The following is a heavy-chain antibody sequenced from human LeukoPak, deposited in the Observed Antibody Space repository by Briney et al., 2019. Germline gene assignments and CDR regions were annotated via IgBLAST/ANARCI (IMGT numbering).Heavy chain of an antibody. V-gene: IGHV1-24*01. Sequence: ASVKVSCKVSGYTLTELSMHWVRQAPGKGLEWMGGFDPEDGETIYAQKFQGRVTLTRDTSISTVYMELRSLRSDDTAVYYCARLYPPSYDFWSGYYYYYMDVWGKGTTVTVSS. D-gene: IGHD3-3*01. J-gene: IGHJ6*03. CDR1: GYTLTELS. CDR3: ARLYPPSYDFWSGYYYYYMDV. CDR2: FDPEDGET.